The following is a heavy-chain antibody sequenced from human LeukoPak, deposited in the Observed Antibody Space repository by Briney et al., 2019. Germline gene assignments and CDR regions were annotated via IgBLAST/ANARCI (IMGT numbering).Heavy chain of an antibody. V-gene: IGHV3-7*01. J-gene: IGHJ4*02. D-gene: IGHD3-22*01. CDR1: GFSFSNYW. CDR2: IKQDGSEK. CDR3: ARAGHYDTTWYQ. Sequence: PGGSLRLSCAASGFSFSNYWMRWVRQAPGKGLEWVANIKQDGSEKFYVDSVKGRFTISRDNAKNSLYLQMNSLRAEDTALYYCARAGHYDTTWYQWGQGTLVTVSS.